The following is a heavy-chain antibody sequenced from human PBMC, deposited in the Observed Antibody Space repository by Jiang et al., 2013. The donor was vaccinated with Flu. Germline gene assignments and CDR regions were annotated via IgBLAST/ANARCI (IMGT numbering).Heavy chain of an antibody. Sequence: GAEVKKPGSSVKVSCKASGDTFSSYVISWVQQAPGQGLEWMGRIIPLLGITNYAQKFQGRVTITADKSTTTAYMEVSSLRFDDTAVYYCAREGVATSPLDYWGQGTLVTVSS. CDR1: GDTFSSYV. D-gene: IGHD4-23*01. J-gene: IGHJ4*02. CDR2: IIPLLGIT. CDR3: AREGVATSPLDY. V-gene: IGHV1-69*04.